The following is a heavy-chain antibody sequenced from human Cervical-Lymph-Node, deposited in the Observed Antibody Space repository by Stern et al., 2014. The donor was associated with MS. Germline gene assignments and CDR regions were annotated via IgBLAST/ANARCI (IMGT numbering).Heavy chain of an antibody. CDR2: IWYDGSNP. D-gene: IGHD6-13*01. CDR3: ASAYSSSHYYFDY. CDR1: GFSFSRYA. J-gene: IGHJ4*02. V-gene: IGHV3-33*01. Sequence: LVASGGGVVQPGRSLRLSCAASGFSFSRYAMHWVRQAPDKGLEWVALIWYDGSNPYYADSVTGRFTISRDNFKNTLYLQMNSLRAEDTAVYYCASAYSSSHYYFDYWGQGTLVTVSS.